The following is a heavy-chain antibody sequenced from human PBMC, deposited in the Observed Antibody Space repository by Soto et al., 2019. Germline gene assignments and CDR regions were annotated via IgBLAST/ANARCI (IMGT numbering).Heavy chain of an antibody. V-gene: IGHV4-59*01. J-gene: IGHJ6*02. CDR1: GYSMRRYY. CDR2: IYWSGST. D-gene: IGHD6-13*01. Sequence: SETLSLTCTVPGYSMRRYYWRWIRQPPGKGLEWIGYIYWSGSTNYNPSLKSRVTMSVDTSNNQFSLNLNSVTAADTAVYYCAREGSSSWSGDYGMDVWGQGTTVT. CDR3: AREGSSSWSGDYGMDV.